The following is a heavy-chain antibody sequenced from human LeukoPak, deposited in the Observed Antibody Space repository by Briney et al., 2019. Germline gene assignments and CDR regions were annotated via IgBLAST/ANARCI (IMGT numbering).Heavy chain of an antibody. Sequence: NPSETLSLTCAVYGGSFSGYYWSWIRQPPGKGLEWIGEINHSGSTNYNPSLKSRVTISVDTSKNQFSLKLSSVTAADTAVYYCASRLKNYYYYYMDVWGKGTTVIVSS. V-gene: IGHV4-34*01. CDR2: INHSGST. CDR1: GGSFSGYY. CDR3: ASRLKNYYYYYMDV. D-gene: IGHD2-8*01. J-gene: IGHJ6*03.